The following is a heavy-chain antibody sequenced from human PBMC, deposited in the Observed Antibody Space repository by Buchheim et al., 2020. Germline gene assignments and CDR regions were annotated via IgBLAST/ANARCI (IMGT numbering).Heavy chain of an antibody. V-gene: IGHV3-11*06. CDR2: ISSSSSFT. Sequence: QVQLVESGGGLVKPGGSLRLSCAASGFTFSDSYMSWIRQAPGKGLEWVSYISSSSSFTNFADSVRGRFSISRDNAKNSLYLQMNSLRAEDTAVYYCARDRHDYGGPYYFDYWGQGTL. CDR1: GFTFSDSY. J-gene: IGHJ4*02. CDR3: ARDRHDYGGPYYFDY. D-gene: IGHD4-23*01.